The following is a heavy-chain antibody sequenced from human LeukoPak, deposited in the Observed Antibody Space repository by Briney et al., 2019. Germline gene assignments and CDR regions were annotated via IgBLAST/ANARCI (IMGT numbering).Heavy chain of an antibody. CDR2: ISWNSGSI. CDR3: AKEGRFLEWLSSDFDY. D-gene: IGHD3-3*01. Sequence: GGSLRLSCAASGFTFDDYAMHWVRHAPGKGLEWVSGISWNSGSIGYADSVKGRFTISRDNAKNSLYLQMNSLRAEDTALYYCAKEGRFLEWLSSDFDYWGQGTLVTVSS. CDR1: GFTFDDYA. V-gene: IGHV3-9*01. J-gene: IGHJ4*02.